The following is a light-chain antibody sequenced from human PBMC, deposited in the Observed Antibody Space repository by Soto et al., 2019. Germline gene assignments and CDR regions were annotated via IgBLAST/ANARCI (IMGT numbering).Light chain of an antibody. CDR3: QQYNNGPWT. Sequence: EIVMTQSPATLSVSPWERATLSCRASQSVSSNLAWYQQKPGQAPRLLIYGASTRATGIPARFSGSGSGTEFTLTISSLQSGDFAVYDCQQYNNGPWTFGQGTMVDIK. CDR2: GAS. V-gene: IGKV3-15*01. J-gene: IGKJ1*01. CDR1: QSVSSN.